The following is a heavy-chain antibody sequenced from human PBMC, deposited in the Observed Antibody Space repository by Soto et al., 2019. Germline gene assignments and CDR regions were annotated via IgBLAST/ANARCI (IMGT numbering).Heavy chain of an antibody. CDR1: GFTFSSYA. J-gene: IGHJ4*02. CDR2: ISGSGGST. V-gene: IGHV3-23*01. Sequence: GGSLRLSCAASGFTFSSYAMSWVRQAPGKGLEWVSAISGSGGSTYYADSVKGRFTISRENSKNTLYLQRNSLRAEDTAVYYCAKVVVMSTDVKSEWLSDDYFDYWGQGTLVTVSS. CDR3: AKVVVMSTDVKSEWLSDDYFDY. D-gene: IGHD3-3*01.